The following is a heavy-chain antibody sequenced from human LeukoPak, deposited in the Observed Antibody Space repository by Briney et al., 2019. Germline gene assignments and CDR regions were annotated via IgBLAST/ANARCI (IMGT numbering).Heavy chain of an antibody. CDR1: GYTLTELS. Sequence: ASVKVSCKVSGYTLTELSMHWVRHAPGKGLECMGGFDPEDGETIYAQKFQGRVTMTEDTSTDTAYMELSSLRSEDTAVYYCATSRKEYSDAFDIWGQGTMVTVSS. D-gene: IGHD6-6*01. CDR2: FDPEDGET. CDR3: ATSRKEYSDAFDI. V-gene: IGHV1-24*01. J-gene: IGHJ3*02.